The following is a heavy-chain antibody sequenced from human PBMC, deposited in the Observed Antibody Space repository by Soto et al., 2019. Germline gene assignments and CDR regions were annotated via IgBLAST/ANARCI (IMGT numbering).Heavy chain of an antibody. D-gene: IGHD6-19*01. Sequence: GGSLRLSCAASGVTFSSYAMSWVRQAPGKGLEWVSAISGSGGSTYYADSVKGRFTISRDNSKNTLYLQMNSLRAEDTAVYYCATEDQYQLLRIAVAGTGLDVWGKGTTVTVSS. CDR3: ATEDQYQLLRIAVAGTGLDV. CDR2: ISGSGGST. J-gene: IGHJ6*04. V-gene: IGHV3-23*01. CDR1: GVTFSSYA.